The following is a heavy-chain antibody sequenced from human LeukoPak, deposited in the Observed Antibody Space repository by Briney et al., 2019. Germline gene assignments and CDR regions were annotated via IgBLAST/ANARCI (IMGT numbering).Heavy chain of an antibody. CDR2: ISGSGGST. V-gene: IGHV3-23*01. D-gene: IGHD3-10*01. CDR1: GFTFSSYG. Sequence: PGGSLRLSCAASGFTFSSYGMSWVRQAPGKGLEWVSAISGSGGSTYYADSVKGWFTISRDNSKNTLYLQMNSLRAEDTAVYYCAKVTNYYGSGTSNWFDPWGQGTLVTVSS. J-gene: IGHJ5*02. CDR3: AKVTNYYGSGTSNWFDP.